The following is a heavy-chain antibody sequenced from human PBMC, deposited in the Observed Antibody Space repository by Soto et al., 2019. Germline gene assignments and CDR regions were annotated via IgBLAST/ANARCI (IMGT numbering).Heavy chain of an antibody. CDR1: GGSVISSSPF. D-gene: IGHD4-4*01. Sequence: ETLSLTCTVSGGSVISSSPFWGWIRQPPGKELEWLASIHHRETTYYNPSLWNRATISVDTSNNYFSLTLTSVTAADTAMYYCVRPSNYAFDLWGQGTMVT. J-gene: IGHJ3*01. CDR2: IHHRETT. CDR3: VRPSNYAFDL. V-gene: IGHV4-39*01.